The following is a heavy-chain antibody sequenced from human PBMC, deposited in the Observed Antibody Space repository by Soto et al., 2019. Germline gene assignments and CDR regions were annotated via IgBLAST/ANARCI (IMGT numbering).Heavy chain of an antibody. D-gene: IGHD3-22*01. CDR2: IYYSGST. CDR3: ASENPYYYDSSGLTDDY. CDR1: GGSISSSSYY. Sequence: QLQLQESGPGLVKPSESLSLTCTVSGGSISSSSYYWGWIRQPPGKGLEWIGSIYYSGSTYYNPSLKSRVTISVDTSKNQFSLKLSSVTAADTAVYYCASENPYYYDSSGLTDDYWGQGTLVTVSS. J-gene: IGHJ4*02. V-gene: IGHV4-39*01.